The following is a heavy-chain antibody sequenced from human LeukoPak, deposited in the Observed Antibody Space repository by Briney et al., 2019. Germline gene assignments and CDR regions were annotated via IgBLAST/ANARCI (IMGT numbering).Heavy chain of an antibody. Sequence: PSETLSLTCAVYGGSFSGYYWSWIRQPPGKGLEWIGEINHSGSTNYNPSLKSRVTISVDTSKNQFSLKLSSVTAADTAVYYCATSSGYWDQGTLVTVSS. CDR1: GGSFSGYY. V-gene: IGHV4-34*01. CDR3: ATSSGY. CDR2: INHSGST. J-gene: IGHJ4*02.